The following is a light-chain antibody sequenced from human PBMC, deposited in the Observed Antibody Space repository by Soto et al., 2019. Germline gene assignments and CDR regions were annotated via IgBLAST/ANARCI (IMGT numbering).Light chain of an antibody. Sequence: ESVLTQSPGTLSLSPGERATLSCRSSQSVSSTFLAWYQQKPGQAPRLLIYAASSRATGIPDRFSGSGSGTDFTLGISRLEPEDFAVYYCQQYGSSLFSFGPATRWIS. CDR2: AAS. CDR3: QQYGSSLFS. V-gene: IGKV3-20*01. J-gene: IGKJ3*01. CDR1: QSVSSTF.